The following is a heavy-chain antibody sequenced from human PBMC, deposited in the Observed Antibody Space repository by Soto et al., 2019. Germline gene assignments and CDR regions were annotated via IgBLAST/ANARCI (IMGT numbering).Heavy chain of an antibody. CDR1: GFTFSSYW. D-gene: IGHD3-9*01. CDR3: AREGGYYDILTGYYLGYYFDY. Sequence: GGSLRLSCAASGFTFSSYWMHWVRQAPGKGLVWVSRINSDGSSTSYADSVKGRFTISRDNAKNTLYLQMNSLRAEDTAVYYCAREGGYYDILTGYYLGYYFDYWGQGTLVTVSS. J-gene: IGHJ4*02. CDR2: INSDGSST. V-gene: IGHV3-74*01.